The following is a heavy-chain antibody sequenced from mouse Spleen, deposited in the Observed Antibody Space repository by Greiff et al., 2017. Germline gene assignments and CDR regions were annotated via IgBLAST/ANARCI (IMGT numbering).Heavy chain of an antibody. CDR1: GFTFSDYG. V-gene: IGHV5-17*01. Sequence: EVKLMESGGGLVKPGGSLKLSCAASGFTFSDYGMHWVRQAPEKGLEWVAYISSGSSTIYYADTVKGRFTISRDNAKNTLFLQMTSLRSEDTAMYYCARDSNYSLFAYWGQGTLVTVSA. CDR2: ISSGSSTI. J-gene: IGHJ3*01. D-gene: IGHD2-5*01. CDR3: ARDSNYSLFAY.